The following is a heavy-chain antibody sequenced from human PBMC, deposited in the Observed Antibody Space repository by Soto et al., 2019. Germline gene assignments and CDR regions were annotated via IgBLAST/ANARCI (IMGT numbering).Heavy chain of an antibody. CDR1: GYTFTSYG. Sequence: QVQLVQSGAEVKKPGASVKVSCKASGYTFTSYGISWVRQAPGQGLEWMGWISAYNGNTNYAQKLQGRVTMTTDTXTXXAYMELRSLRSDDTAVYYCARGADYGVPPYYGMDVWGQGTTVTVSS. CDR2: ISAYNGNT. J-gene: IGHJ6*02. CDR3: ARGADYGVPPYYGMDV. V-gene: IGHV1-18*01. D-gene: IGHD4-17*01.